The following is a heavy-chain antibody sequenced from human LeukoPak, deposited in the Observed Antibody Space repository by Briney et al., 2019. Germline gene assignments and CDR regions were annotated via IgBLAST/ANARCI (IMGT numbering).Heavy chain of an antibody. J-gene: IGHJ6*03. CDR2: ISAYNGNT. CDR1: GYTFTSYG. V-gene: IGHV1-18*01. D-gene: IGHD4-17*01. CDR3: ARVPSQRYGLGYYYYYMDV. Sequence: ASVKVSCKASGYTFTSYGISWVRQAPGQGLEWMGWISAYNGNTNYAQKLQGRVTMTTDTSTSTAYMELRSLRSDDTAVYYCARVPSQRYGLGYYYYYMDVWGKGTTVTVSS.